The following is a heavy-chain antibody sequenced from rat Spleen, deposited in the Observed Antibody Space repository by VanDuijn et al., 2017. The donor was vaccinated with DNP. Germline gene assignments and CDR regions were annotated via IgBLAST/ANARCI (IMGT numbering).Heavy chain of an antibody. CDR3: ARWPGYNPPYAMDA. V-gene: IGHV3-3*01. D-gene: IGHD1-4*01. J-gene: IGHJ4*01. Sequence: EVQLQESGPGLVKPSQSLSLTCSVTVYSITSGYRWNWIRKFPGNKLEWMGSVNSAGSTNYNPSLKSRISITRDTSKNQFFLQVNSVTTEDTATYYCARWPGYNPPYAMDAWGQGTSVTVSS. CDR2: VNSAGST. CDR1: VYSITSGYR.